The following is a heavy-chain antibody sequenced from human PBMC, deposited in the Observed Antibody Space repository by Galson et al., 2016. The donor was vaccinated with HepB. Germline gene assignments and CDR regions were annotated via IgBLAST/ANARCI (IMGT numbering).Heavy chain of an antibody. Sequence: SLRLSCAASGFTFSSYAIHWVRQAPGKGLEWVAVISSDGYNKHYADSVKGRFTISRDNSKNTLYLQMNGLRAEDTAIYYCAKEVARGMVRGVISGRLYYYGLDVWGQGTTVTVSS. J-gene: IGHJ6*02. D-gene: IGHD3-10*01. CDR2: ISSDGYNK. CDR1: GFTFSSYA. V-gene: IGHV3-30*07. CDR3: AKEVARGMVRGVISGRLYYYGLDV.